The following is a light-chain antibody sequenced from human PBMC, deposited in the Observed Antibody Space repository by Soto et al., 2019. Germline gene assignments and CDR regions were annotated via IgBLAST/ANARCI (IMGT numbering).Light chain of an antibody. J-gene: IGKJ5*01. CDR2: DAS. Sequence: EIVLTQSPATLSLSPGERATLSCRASQSVSSYLAWYQQKPGQAPRLLIYDASNRATGIPARFSGSGSGTDFTLTISSLEPEDFAVYYCQQRRNWPRIT. CDR1: QSVSSY. CDR3: QQRRNWPRIT. V-gene: IGKV3-11*01.